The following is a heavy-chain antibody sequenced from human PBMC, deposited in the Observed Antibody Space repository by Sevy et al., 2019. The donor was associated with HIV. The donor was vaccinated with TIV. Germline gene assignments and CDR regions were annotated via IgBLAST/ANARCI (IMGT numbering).Heavy chain of an antibody. V-gene: IGHV4-39*01. Sequence: SETLSLTCTVSGGSISSSSYYWGWIRQPPGKGLEWIGCIYYSGSTYYNPSLKSRVTISVYKSKNQFSLKLSSVTAADTVVYSCVYNWNDRGNNWFDPWGQGTLVTVSS. CDR2: IYYSGST. D-gene: IGHD1-20*01. J-gene: IGHJ5*02. CDR3: VYNWNDRGNNWFDP. CDR1: GGSISSSSYY.